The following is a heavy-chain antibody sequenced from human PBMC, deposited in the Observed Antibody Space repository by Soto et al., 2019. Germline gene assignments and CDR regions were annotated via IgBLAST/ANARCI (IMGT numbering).Heavy chain of an antibody. Sequence: QVQLVESGGGVVQPGRSLRLSCAASGFNMHWVRQAPGKGLEWVAVISYDGSNKYYADSVKGRFSISRDNSKNTLYLQMNSLRAEDTAVYYCAMTVGATSWNFDYWGRGILVTVSS. CDR2: ISYDGSNK. CDR1: GFN. D-gene: IGHD1-26*01. V-gene: IGHV3-30-3*01. J-gene: IGHJ4*02. CDR3: AMTVGATSWNFDY.